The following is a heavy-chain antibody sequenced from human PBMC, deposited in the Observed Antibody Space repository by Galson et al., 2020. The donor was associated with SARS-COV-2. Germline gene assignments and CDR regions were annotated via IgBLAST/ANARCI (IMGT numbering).Heavy chain of an antibody. J-gene: IGHJ4*02. CDR3: ARSFRYCSSTSCYTDDY. V-gene: IGHV4-4*07. D-gene: IGHD2-2*02. Sequence: SETLSLTCTVSGGSISSYYWSWIRQPAGKGLEWIGRIYTSGSTNYNPSLKSRVTMSVDTSKNQFSLKLSSVTAADTAVYYCARSFRYCSSTSCYTDDYWGQGTLVTVSS. CDR2: IYTSGST. CDR1: GGSISSYY.